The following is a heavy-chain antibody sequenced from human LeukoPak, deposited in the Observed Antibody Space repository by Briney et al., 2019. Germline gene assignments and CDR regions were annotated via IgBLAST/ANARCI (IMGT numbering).Heavy chain of an antibody. CDR3: ARDHTYYDFWSGPNYYYYGMDV. CDR1: GFTFNSYG. V-gene: IGHV3-33*01. J-gene: IGHJ6*02. Sequence: GGSLRLSCAASGFTFNSYGMHWVRQAPGKGLEWVAVIWYDGSNKYYADSVKGRFTISRDNSKNTLYLQMNSLRAEDTAVYYCARDHTYYDFWSGPNYYYYGMDVWGQGTTVTVSS. CDR2: IWYDGSNK. D-gene: IGHD3-3*01.